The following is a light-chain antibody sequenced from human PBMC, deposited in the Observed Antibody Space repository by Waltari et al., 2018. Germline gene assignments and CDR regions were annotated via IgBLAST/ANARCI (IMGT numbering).Light chain of an antibody. CDR1: PGAVTSDYY. V-gene: IGLV7-43*01. J-gene: IGLJ3*02. Sequence: QTVVTPEPSLTVSPGGTVTLTCASSPGAVTSDYYPNWFQQKPGQAPRAQIHSTTVRYSWTPTRVSGSLLGDKAALTLSGVQPEDEADYYGLLYYGGPWVFGGGTKVTVL. CDR2: STT. CDR3: LLYYGGPWV.